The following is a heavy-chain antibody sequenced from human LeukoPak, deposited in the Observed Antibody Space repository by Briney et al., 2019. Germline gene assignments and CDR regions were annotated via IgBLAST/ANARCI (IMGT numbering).Heavy chain of an antibody. J-gene: IGHJ3*02. Sequence: KTSRTLSLTCTVSGVSISSGDHNWSWIRQHPGKGLEWIGYISYTGSPDYNPSLRSRLTISLDTSQNQFSLRLSSVTAADTAVYYCARLDYGDYEAFDIWGQGTMVTVSS. D-gene: IGHD4-17*01. CDR2: ISYTGSP. CDR1: GVSISSGDHN. CDR3: ARLDYGDYEAFDI. V-gene: IGHV4-31*03.